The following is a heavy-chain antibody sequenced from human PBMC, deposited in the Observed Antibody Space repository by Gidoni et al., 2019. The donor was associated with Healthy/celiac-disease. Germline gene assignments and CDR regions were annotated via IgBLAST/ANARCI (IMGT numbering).Heavy chain of an antibody. D-gene: IGHD3-16*02. J-gene: IGHJ4*02. CDR2: ITYDGSNK. V-gene: IGHV3-30*15. CDR3: SRGRYSFDY. Sequence: QVQLVEPGGGVVQPGRSLRISCAASGFTFSRSAMHWVRQAPGTGLEFEAVITYDGSNKYYADSVKVRFTISRDKSKNTLYQQMSILRAEDTAVYYCSRGRYSFDYWGQGTLVTVSS. CDR1: GFTFSRSA.